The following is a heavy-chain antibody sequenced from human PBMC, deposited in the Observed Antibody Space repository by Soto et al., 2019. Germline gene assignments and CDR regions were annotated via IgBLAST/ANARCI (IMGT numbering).Heavy chain of an antibody. CDR2: ISANGQGI. J-gene: IGHJ4*02. CDR3: AKDRDYPRDQFHY. V-gene: IGHV3-23*01. D-gene: IGHD2-2*01. Sequence: PGGSRRRSWTASGFTFTYYAFSWVRQAPGKGLEWVSAISANGQGIYYADSVRGRFTISRDNSKNTVFLHMDSLRAEDTAVYYCAKDRDYPRDQFHYWGQGTLVTVSS. CDR1: GFTFTYYA.